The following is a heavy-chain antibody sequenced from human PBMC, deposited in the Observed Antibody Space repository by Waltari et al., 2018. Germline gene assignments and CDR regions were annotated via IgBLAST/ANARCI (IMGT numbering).Heavy chain of an antibody. V-gene: IGHV3-74*01. CDR3: ARVATKTYSSPVPGRPYYYGMDV. CDR1: GFTFSRYW. Sequence: EEQLVESGGGLVQPGESLRLSCAASGFTFSRYWMDWVRQAPGKGLVWVSCINSEGSSIIYAESGKGRFTISRDKAKNTLYVQMNRLRAEDTAVYYCARVATKTYSSPVPGRPYYYGMDVWGQGTTVTVSS. CDR2: INSEGSSI. D-gene: IGHD6-13*01. J-gene: IGHJ6*02.